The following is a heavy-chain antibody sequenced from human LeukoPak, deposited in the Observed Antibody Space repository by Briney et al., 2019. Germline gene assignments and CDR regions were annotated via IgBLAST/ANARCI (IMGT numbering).Heavy chain of an antibody. CDR3: AKSPKTAQVFDY. CDR1: GFTFSSYG. CDR2: ISYDGSNK. D-gene: IGHD5-18*01. J-gene: IGHJ4*02. V-gene: IGHV3-30*18. Sequence: TGGSLRLSCAASGFTFSSYGMHWVRQAPGKGLEWVSVISYDGSNKYYADSVKGRFTISRDNSKNTRYLQMNSLRAEDTAVYYCAKSPKTAQVFDYWGQGTLVTVSS.